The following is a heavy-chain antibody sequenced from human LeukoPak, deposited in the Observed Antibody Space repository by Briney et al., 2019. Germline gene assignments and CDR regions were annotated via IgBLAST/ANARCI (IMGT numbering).Heavy chain of an antibody. CDR1: GFSLSTSGMC. D-gene: IGHD1-26*01. CDR2: IDWDDDK. V-gene: IGHV2-70*01. CDR3: ARTDPAGYSGSYYAFDY. J-gene: IGHJ4*02. Sequence: SGPALVKPTQTLTLTCTLSGFSLSTSGMCVSWIRQPPGKALEWLALIDWDDDKYYSTSLKTRLTISKDTSKNQVVLTMTNMDPADTGTYYCARTDPAGYSGSYYAFDYWGQGTLVTVSS.